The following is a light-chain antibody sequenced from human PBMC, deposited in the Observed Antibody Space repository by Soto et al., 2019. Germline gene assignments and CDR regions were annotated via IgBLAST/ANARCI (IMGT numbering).Light chain of an antibody. J-gene: IGKJ2*01. CDR3: QHYGSSPPYT. Sequence: EIVMTQCPATLAGAPGERGTLSWRASQSVSTNLAWYQQKPGQPPRLLIYGAYTRATDIPARFSGSESGTDFTLTISRLEPEDFAVYYCQHYGSSPPYTFGQGTKVDIK. CDR2: GAY. CDR1: QSVSTN. V-gene: IGKV3-15*01.